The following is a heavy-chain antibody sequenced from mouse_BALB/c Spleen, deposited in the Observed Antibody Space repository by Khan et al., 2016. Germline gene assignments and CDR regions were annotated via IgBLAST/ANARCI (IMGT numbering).Heavy chain of an antibody. CDR2: ILPGTDST. J-gene: IGHJ3*01. V-gene: IGHV1-9*01. CDR3: ARGAS. Sequence: QVQLKESGAELMKPGASVKISCKASGYTFSRYWIEWIKERPGHGLEWIGEILPGTDSTNYNDKFKGKAAFTAESSSSTAYIQLNSLTSEDSAVSYCARGASWGQGTLVTVSA. CDR1: GYTFSRYW.